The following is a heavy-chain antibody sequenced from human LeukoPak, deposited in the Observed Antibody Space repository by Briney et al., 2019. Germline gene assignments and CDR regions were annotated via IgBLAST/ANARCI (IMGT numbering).Heavy chain of an antibody. Sequence: SETLSLTCTVSGYSISSGYYWGWIRQPPGKGLEWIGSIYHSGSVYFNPSLKSRVTISVDTSKNQFSLKLSSVTAADTAVYYCARDARRYDSSGYYSSDAFDIWGQGTMVTVSS. CDR3: ARDARRYDSSGYYSSDAFDI. D-gene: IGHD3-22*01. J-gene: IGHJ3*02. CDR2: IYHSGSV. CDR1: GYSISSGYY. V-gene: IGHV4-38-2*02.